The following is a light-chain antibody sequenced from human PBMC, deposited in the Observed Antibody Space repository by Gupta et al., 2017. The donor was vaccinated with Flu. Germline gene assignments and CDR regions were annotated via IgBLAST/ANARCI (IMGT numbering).Light chain of an antibody. Sequence: ERTTLSCRAIQRFVSKFAWYQQKPGQAPRLLIYGASIRATGVPARFSGSGSGTEFTLTISSLQSEDFAVYYCQQYNDWFLYTFGQGTKLEIK. J-gene: IGKJ2*01. V-gene: IGKV3-15*01. CDR2: GAS. CDR3: QQYNDWFLYT. CDR1: QRFVSK.